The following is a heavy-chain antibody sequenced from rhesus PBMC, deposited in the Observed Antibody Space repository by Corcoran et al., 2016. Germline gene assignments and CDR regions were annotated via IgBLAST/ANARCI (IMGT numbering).Heavy chain of an antibody. J-gene: IGHJ4*01. D-gene: IGHD3-34*01. V-gene: IGHV2-95*01. CDR1: GFSLTTTGTG. CDR3: ARIWGY. Sequence: QVTLKESGPALVKPTQTLTLTCTFSGFSLTTTGTGVGWIRQPPGKALEWLASIHWNDNKFYSPTLKTRLTISKDTSKNQVVLTLTNMDPVDTATYYCARIWGYWGQGVLVTVSA. CDR2: IHWNDNK.